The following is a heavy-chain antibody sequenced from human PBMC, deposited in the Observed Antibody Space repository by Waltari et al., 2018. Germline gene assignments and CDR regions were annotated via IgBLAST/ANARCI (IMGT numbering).Heavy chain of an antibody. D-gene: IGHD3-22*01. CDR1: GGTFSSYA. J-gene: IGHJ3*02. CDR2: IIPIFGTA. Sequence: QVQLVQSGAEVKKPGSSVKVSCKASGGTFSSYAISWVRQAPGQGLEWMGRIIPIFGTANYAQKFQGRVTITADKSTSTAYMELSSLRAEDTAVYYCASSYYYDSSGSNAFDIWGQGTMVTVSS. V-gene: IGHV1-69*08. CDR3: ASSYYYDSSGSNAFDI.